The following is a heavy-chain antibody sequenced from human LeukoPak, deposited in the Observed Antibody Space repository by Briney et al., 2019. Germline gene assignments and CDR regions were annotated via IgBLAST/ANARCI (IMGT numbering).Heavy chain of an antibody. CDR1: GFTFSSYA. J-gene: IGHJ4*02. D-gene: IGHD3-22*01. CDR3: ATVVVIIRSFDY. CDR2: ISGSGGST. V-gene: IGHV3-23*01. Sequence: GGSLRLSCAASGFTFSSYAMSWVRQAPGKGLEWVSAISGSGGSTYYADSVKGRFTISRDNSKNTLYLQMNSLRAEDTAVYYCATVVVIIRSFDYWGQGTLVTVSS.